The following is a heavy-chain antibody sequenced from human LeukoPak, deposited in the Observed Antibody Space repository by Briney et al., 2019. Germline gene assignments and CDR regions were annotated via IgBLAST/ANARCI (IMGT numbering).Heavy chain of an antibody. J-gene: IGHJ4*02. CDR2: IWYDGSNK. D-gene: IGHD2-2*01. V-gene: IGHV3-33*01. CDR3: ARAYCSSTSCYAFDD. CDR1: GFTFRSYG. Sequence: GGSLRLSCAASGFTFRSYGMHWVHQAPGKGLEWVAVIWYDGSNKYYADSVKGRFTISRDNSKNTLYLQMNSLRAEDTAMYYCARAYCSSTSCYAFDDWGQGTLVTVSS.